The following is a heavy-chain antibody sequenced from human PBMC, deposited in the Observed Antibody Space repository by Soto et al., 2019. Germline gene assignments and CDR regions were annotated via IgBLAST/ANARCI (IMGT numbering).Heavy chain of an antibody. CDR3: ASNGYSGYDYVYMYYYGMDV. D-gene: IGHD5-12*01. J-gene: IGHJ6*02. Sequence: SVKVSCKASGGTFSSYAISWVRQAPGQGLEWMGGIIPIFGTANYAQKFQGRVTITADESTSTAYMELSSLRSEDTAVYYCASNGYSGYDYVYMYYYGMDVWGQGTTVTVSS. CDR2: IIPIFGTA. V-gene: IGHV1-69*13. CDR1: GGTFSSYA.